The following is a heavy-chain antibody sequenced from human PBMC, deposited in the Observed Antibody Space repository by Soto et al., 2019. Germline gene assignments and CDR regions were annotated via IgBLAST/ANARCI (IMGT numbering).Heavy chain of an antibody. D-gene: IGHD3-16*01. V-gene: IGHV4-61*08. CDR3: ARIPVDTYMIYWSDP. J-gene: IGHJ5*02. Sequence: PSETLSLTCSFSCDSVISGDYYWSWIRQPPGKGLEWIGHVYFSGSTNYIPSLKSRPTMSVDTAKNQFSLKLNSVTAADTAVYYCARIPVDTYMIYWSDPWGQGTQVTVSS. CDR1: CDSVISGDYY. CDR2: VYFSGST.